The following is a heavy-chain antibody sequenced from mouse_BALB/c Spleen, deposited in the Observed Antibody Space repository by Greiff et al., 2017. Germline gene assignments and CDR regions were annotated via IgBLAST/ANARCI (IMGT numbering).Heavy chain of an antibody. CDR2: ISSGGST. CDR3: ARGGTFFTTAYYFDY. V-gene: IGHV5-6-5*01. J-gene: IGHJ2*01. D-gene: IGHD1-2*01. CDR1: GFTFSSYA. Sequence: EVKLVESGGGLVKPGGSLKLSCAASGFTFSSYAMSWVRQTPEKRLEWVASISSGGSTYYPDSVKGRFTISRDNARNILYLQMSSLRSEDTAMYYCARGGTFFTTAYYFDYWGQGTTLTVSS.